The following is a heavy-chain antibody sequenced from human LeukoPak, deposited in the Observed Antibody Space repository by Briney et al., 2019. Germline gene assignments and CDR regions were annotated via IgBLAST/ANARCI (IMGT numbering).Heavy chain of an antibody. J-gene: IGHJ4*02. CDR2: IYYSGST. V-gene: IGHV4-59*01. D-gene: IGHD3-10*01. CDR1: GGSISSYY. CDR3: ARVVYYYGSGSWYYFDY. Sequence: SETLSLTCTVSGGSISSYYWSWIRQPPGKGLEWIGYIYYSGSTNYNPSLKSRVTISVDTSKNQFSLKLSSVTAADTAVYYCARVVYYYGSGSWYYFDYWGQGTLVTVSS.